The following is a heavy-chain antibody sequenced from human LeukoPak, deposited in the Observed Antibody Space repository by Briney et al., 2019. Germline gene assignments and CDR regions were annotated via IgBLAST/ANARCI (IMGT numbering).Heavy chain of an antibody. J-gene: IGHJ3*02. CDR1: GFTFSSYA. Sequence: PGGSLRLSCAASGFTFSSYAMSWVRQAPGKGLEWVSAISGSGGSTYYADSVKGRFTISGDNSKSTLYLQMNSLRAEDTAVYYCAKDRPVRYFDWLPAFDIWGQGTMVTVSS. CDR2: ISGSGGST. V-gene: IGHV3-23*01. D-gene: IGHD3-9*01. CDR3: AKDRPVRYFDWLPAFDI.